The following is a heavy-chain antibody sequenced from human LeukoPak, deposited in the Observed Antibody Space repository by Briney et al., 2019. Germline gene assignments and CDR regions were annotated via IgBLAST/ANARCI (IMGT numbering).Heavy chain of an antibody. CDR1: GGSISSSSYY. Sequence: SETLSLTCTVSGGSISSSSYYWGWIRQPPGKGLEWIGSIYYSGSTYYNPSLKSRVTISVDTSKNQFSLKLSSVTAADTAVYYCAREDGDSSGYWDWFDPWGQGTLVTVSS. CDR3: AREDGDSSGYWDWFDP. CDR2: IYYSGST. D-gene: IGHD3-22*01. J-gene: IGHJ5*02. V-gene: IGHV4-39*07.